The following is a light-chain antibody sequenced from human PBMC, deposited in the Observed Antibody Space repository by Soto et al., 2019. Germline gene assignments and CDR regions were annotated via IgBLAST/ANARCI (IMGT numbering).Light chain of an antibody. CDR3: QTWGTGIHVV. CDR2: LDSDGSH. J-gene: IGLJ2*01. CDR1: SGHSSYA. Sequence: QSVLTQSPSASASLGASVELTCTLSSGHSSYAIAWHQQQPEKGPRYLMKLDSDGSHTKGDAIPDRFSGSSSGAERYLTISSLQFEDEADYYCQTWGTGIHVVFGGGTKLTVL. V-gene: IGLV4-69*01.